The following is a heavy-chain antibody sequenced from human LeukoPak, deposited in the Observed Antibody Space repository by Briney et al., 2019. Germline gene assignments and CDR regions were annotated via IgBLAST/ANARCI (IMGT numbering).Heavy chain of an antibody. Sequence: KPGGSLRLSCAASGFTFSSYSMNWVRQAPGKGLEWVSSISSSSSYIYYADSVKGRFTISRDNAKNSLYLQMNSLRAEDTAVYYCASPSTRYFDWLLDYWGQGTLVTVSS. CDR1: GFTFSSYS. J-gene: IGHJ4*02. V-gene: IGHV3-21*01. CDR2: ISSSSSYI. CDR3: ASPSTRYFDWLLDY. D-gene: IGHD3-9*01.